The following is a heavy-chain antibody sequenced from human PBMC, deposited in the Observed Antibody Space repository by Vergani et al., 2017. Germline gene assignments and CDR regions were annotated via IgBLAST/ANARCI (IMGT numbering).Heavy chain of an antibody. Sequence: EVQLVESGGGRVRPGGSLGLSGAASGFTFSGYSITWVRKAPGKGLEWVSSISSSSSYIYYADSVKGRFTISRDNAKNSLYLQMNSLRAEDTAVYYCARMLGTTGAWGQGTLVTVSS. CDR2: ISSSSSYI. CDR3: ARMLGTTGA. V-gene: IGHV3-21*01. CDR1: GFTFSGYS. J-gene: IGHJ4*02. D-gene: IGHD1-7*01.